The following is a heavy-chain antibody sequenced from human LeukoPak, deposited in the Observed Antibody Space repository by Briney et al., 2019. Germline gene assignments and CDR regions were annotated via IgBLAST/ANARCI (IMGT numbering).Heavy chain of an antibody. CDR2: INNDGSGT. J-gene: IGHJ4*02. CDR3: ARDPGDDYGDYG. CDR1: GFTFSSYW. V-gene: IGHV3-74*01. Sequence: GGSLRLSCAASGFTFSSYWMHWVRQAPGKGPVWVSRINNDGSGTTYADSVKGRFTISRDDAKNTLYLQMNSLRAEDTAVYYCARDPGDDYGDYGWGQGTLVTVSS. D-gene: IGHD4-17*01.